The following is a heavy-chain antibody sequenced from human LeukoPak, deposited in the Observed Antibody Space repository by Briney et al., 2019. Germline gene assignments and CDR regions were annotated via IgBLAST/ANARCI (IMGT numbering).Heavy chain of an antibody. Sequence: ASVKVSCKASGGTFSSYAISWVRQAPGQGLEWMGGIIPIFGTANYAQKFQGRVTITADRSTSTAYMELSSLRSEDTAVYYCARALERPEVPRHDAFDIWGQGTMVTVSS. J-gene: IGHJ3*02. CDR1: GGTFSSYA. D-gene: IGHD1-1*01. CDR2: IIPIFGTA. V-gene: IGHV1-69*06. CDR3: ARALERPEVPRHDAFDI.